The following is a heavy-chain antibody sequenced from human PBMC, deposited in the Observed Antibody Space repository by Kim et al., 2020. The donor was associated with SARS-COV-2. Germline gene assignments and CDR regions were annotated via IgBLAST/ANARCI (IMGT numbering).Heavy chain of an antibody. CDR2: ISSSSSYI. D-gene: IGHD2-8*02. J-gene: IGHJ6*02. CDR3: ARGDYCPRGVCLSHGMDV. V-gene: IGHV3-21*01. CDR1: GFTFSIYS. Sequence: GGSLRLSCTASGFTFSIYSMNWVRQAPGKGLEWVSSISSSSSYIKYADSVKGRFTISRDNAKNSLYLQMNSLGAEDTAVFYCARGDYCPRGVCLSHGMDVWGQGTTVTVSS.